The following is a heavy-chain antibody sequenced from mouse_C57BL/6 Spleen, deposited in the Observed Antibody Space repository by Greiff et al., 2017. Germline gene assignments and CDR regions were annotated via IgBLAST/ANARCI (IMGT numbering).Heavy chain of an antibody. J-gene: IGHJ3*01. V-gene: IGHV1-74*01. CDR3: ARQVDGYYEFAY. D-gene: IGHD2-3*01. Sequence: QVQLQQPGAELVKPGASVKVSCKASGYTFTSYWMHWVKQRPGQGLEWIGRIHPSDSDTNYNQKFKGKATLTVDKSSSTAYMELRSLTSEDSAVYICARQVDGYYEFAYWGQGTLVTVSA. CDR2: IHPSDSDT. CDR1: GYTFTSYW.